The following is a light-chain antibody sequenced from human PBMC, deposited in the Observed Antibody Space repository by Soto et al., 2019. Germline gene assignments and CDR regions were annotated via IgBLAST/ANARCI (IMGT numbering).Light chain of an antibody. V-gene: IGLV2-14*01. CDR1: SSDVGAYNY. Sequence: LTQPASVSGSPGQSITISCTGTSSDVGAYNYVSWYQHHPGKAPKLMIYEVTNRPSGVSNRFSGSKSGNTASLTISGLQAEDEAYYYCNSYTTNSNRVFGTGTKVTVL. J-gene: IGLJ1*01. CDR2: EVT. CDR3: NSYTTNSNRV.